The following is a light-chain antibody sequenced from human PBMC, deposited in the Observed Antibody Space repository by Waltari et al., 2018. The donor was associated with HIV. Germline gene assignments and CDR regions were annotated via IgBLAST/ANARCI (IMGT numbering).Light chain of an antibody. J-gene: IGLJ3*02. CDR3: TSFTSSSAWL. Sequence: QSALTQPASVSGSLGPSITFSCTGTSSDIGGYDYVSWYQQHPGKAPNIIIFDVTNRPSGVSDRFSGSKSGNTASLTISGLQAEDEADYYCTSFTSSSAWLFGGGTKLTVL. V-gene: IGLV2-14*03. CDR1: SSDIGGYDY. CDR2: DVT.